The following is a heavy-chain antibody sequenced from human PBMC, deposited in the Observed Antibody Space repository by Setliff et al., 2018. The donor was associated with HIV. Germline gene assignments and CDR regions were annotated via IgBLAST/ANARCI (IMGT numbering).Heavy chain of an antibody. V-gene: IGHV1-46*01. J-gene: IGHJ4*02. CDR3: TKDSQYDSSGFYH. CDR2: INPSGGIT. D-gene: IGHD3-22*01. CDR1: GYTLTNYH. Sequence: ASVKVSCKAAGYTLTNYHMHWVRQAPGQGLEWMGVINPSGGITTSAQKFLGRVTMTKDTSTSTVYMEVSNLKSEDTAVYYCTKDSQYDSSGFYHWGQGKLVTVSS.